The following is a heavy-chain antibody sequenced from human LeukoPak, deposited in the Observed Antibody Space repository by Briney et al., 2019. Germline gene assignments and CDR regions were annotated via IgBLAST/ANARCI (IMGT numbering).Heavy chain of an antibody. J-gene: IGHJ3*02. D-gene: IGHD3-22*01. V-gene: IGHV4-34*01. CDR3: ARGLGVWLHLSRHDAFDI. CDR1: GGSFSGYY. Sequence: SETLSLTCAVYGGSFSGYYWSWIRQPPGKGLEWIGEINHSGSTNYNPSLKSRVTISVDTSKNQFSLKLSSVTAADTAVYYCARGLGVWLHLSRHDAFDIWGQGTMVTVSS. CDR2: INHSGST.